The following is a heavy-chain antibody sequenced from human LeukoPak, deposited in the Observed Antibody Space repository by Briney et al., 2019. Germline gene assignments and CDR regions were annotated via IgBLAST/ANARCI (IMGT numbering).Heavy chain of an antibody. Sequence: GGSLRLSCAASGFTDFTFSSYWMNWVRQAPGKGLEWVANIKHDGSEKYYVDSVKGRFTISRDNAKNSLYLQMNSLRAEDTAVYYCARDLHYYGSGRVFDYWGQGTLVTVSS. D-gene: IGHD3-10*01. V-gene: IGHV3-7*03. CDR2: IKHDGSEK. CDR3: ARDLHYYGSGRVFDY. J-gene: IGHJ4*02. CDR1: GFTDFTFSSYW.